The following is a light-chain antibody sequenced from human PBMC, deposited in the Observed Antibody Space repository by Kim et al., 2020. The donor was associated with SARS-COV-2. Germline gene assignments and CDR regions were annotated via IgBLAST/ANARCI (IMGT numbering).Light chain of an antibody. CDR1: TGAVTSAYY. V-gene: IGLV7-43*01. CDR3: LLYSGGAGV. CDR2: STS. Sequence: QTVVTQEPSLTVSPGGTVTLTCASSTGAVTSAYYPNWFQQKPGQAPRPLIYSTSNKHSWTPARFSGSLIGGKAALTLSGVQPEDEAEYYCLLYSGGAGVFGGGTKVTVL. J-gene: IGLJ3*02.